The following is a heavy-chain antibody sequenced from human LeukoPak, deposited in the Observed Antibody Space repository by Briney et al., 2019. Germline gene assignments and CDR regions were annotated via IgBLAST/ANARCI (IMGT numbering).Heavy chain of an antibody. Sequence: GGSLRLSCAASGFTFGSYWMSWVRQAPGKGLEWVATIKRDGSEKYYVDSVKGRFTISRDNAENSLFLQMNSLRAEDTAVYYCARLYGDVTVFDHWGQGTLVTVSS. V-gene: IGHV3-7*01. CDR1: GFTFGSYW. CDR3: ARLYGDVTVFDH. D-gene: IGHD2-21*02. J-gene: IGHJ4*02. CDR2: IKRDGSEK.